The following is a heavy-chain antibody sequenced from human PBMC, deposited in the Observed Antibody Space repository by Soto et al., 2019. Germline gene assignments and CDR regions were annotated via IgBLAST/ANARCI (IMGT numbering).Heavy chain of an antibody. Sequence: QLQLQESGPGLVKPSETLSLTCTVSAGSISGYYWSWIRQPPGKGLEWIAYIHYSGRSNSNPSLKSRVTISVDTSKNQFSLKLSSVTAADTAVYYCARHSNEYRKSLDYWGQGTLVTVSA. V-gene: IGHV4-59*08. J-gene: IGHJ4*02. CDR2: IHYSGRS. CDR1: AGSISGYY. D-gene: IGHD1-1*01. CDR3: ARHSNEYRKSLDY.